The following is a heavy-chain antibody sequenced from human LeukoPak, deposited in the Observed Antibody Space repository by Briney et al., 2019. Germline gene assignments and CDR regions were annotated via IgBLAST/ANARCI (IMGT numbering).Heavy chain of an antibody. CDR1: GYTFTGFH. V-gene: IGHV1-2*02. D-gene: IGHD4-17*01. J-gene: IGHJ4*02. Sequence: ASVKVSCKASGYTFTGFHMHWVRQAPGQGLEWMRWIDSNSGGTSYAQTFQGRVTMTRDTSISTAYMELSEMRSDDTAVYYCARGGNIYGDYYFDYWGQGTLVTVSS. CDR3: ARGGNIYGDYYFDY. CDR2: IDSNSGGT.